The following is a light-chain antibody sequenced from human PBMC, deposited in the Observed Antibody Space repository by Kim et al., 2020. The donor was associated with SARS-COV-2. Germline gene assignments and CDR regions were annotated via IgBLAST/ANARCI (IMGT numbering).Light chain of an antibody. CDR3: QQSYSTPLT. CDR1: QSISSY. CDR2: PAS. Sequence: AAVGDRVTITCRASQSISSYLNMYQQKPGKAPKLLIYPASNLQSGVPSRFSGSGSGTDFTLTISSLQPEDFATYYCQQSYSTPLTFGGGTKVDIK. J-gene: IGKJ4*01. V-gene: IGKV1-39*01.